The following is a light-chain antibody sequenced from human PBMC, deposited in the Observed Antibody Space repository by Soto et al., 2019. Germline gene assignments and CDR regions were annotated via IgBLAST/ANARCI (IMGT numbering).Light chain of an antibody. CDR2: KAS. V-gene: IGKV1-5*03. J-gene: IGKJ4*01. CDR1: QSISSW. Sequence: DVQISQSASTLSASVGDRVTITCRASQSISSWLAWYQQKPGKAPKLLIYKASSLESGVPSRFSGSGSGTEFTLTISSLQPDDFATYYCQQYNSYLLTFGGGTKVDIK. CDR3: QQYNSYLLT.